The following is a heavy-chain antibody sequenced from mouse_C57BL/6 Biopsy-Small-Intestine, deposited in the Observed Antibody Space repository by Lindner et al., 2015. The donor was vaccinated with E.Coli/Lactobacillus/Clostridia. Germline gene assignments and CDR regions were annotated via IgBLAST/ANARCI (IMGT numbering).Heavy chain of an antibody. CDR2: IDPSSGYT. D-gene: IGHD1-1*01. CDR3: ARSPSFITTVVASIDYAMDY. CDR1: GYTFASYT. J-gene: IGHJ4*01. Sequence: QLQESGAELARPGASVKMSCKASGYTFASYTMHWVKQRPGQGLEWIGYIDPSSGYTKYNQKFKDKATLTADKSSSTAYMQLSSLTSEDSAVYYCARSPSFITTVVASIDYAMDYWGQGTSVTVSS. V-gene: IGHV1-4*01.